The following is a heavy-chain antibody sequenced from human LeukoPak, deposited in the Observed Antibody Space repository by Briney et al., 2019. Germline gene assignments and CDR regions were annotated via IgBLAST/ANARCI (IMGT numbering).Heavy chain of an antibody. CDR3: ARLTVVGKTFDY. CDR1: GGSISSYY. Sequence: SETLSLTCTVSGGSISSYYWSWIRQPPGKGLEWIGYIYYSGSTNYNPSLKSRVTISVDTSKNQFSLKLSSVTAADTAVYYCARLTVVGKTFDYWGQGTLVTVSS. D-gene: IGHD6-19*01. V-gene: IGHV4-59*08. CDR2: IYYSGST. J-gene: IGHJ4*02.